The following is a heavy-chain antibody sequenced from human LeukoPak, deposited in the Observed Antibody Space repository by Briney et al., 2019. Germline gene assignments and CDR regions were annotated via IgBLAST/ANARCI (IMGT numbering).Heavy chain of an antibody. V-gene: IGHV4-61*10. J-gene: IGHJ4*02. CDR2: IYHSGST. Sequence: SETLSLTCSVSGGSISRGTYYWSWIRQPAGKGLEWIGEIYHSGSTNYNPSLKSRVTISVDKSKNQFSLKLSSVTAADTAVYYCASGGYGKKDYWGQGTLVTVSS. CDR3: ASGGYGKKDY. CDR1: GGSISRGTYY. D-gene: IGHD3-16*01.